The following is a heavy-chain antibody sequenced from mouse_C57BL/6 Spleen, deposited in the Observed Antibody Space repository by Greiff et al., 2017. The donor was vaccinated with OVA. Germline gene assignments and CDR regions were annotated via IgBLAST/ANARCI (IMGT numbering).Heavy chain of an antibody. J-gene: IGHJ4*01. CDR3: ARCGYEGEYAMDY. CDR2: IYPGDGDT. V-gene: IGHV1-82*01. D-gene: IGHD2-2*01. Sequence: QVQLKESGPELVKPGASVKISCKASGYAFSSSWMNWVKQRPGKGLEWIGRIYPGDGDTNYNGKFKGKATLTADKSSSTAYMQLSSLTSEDSAVYFCARCGYEGEYAMDYWGQGTSVTVSS. CDR1: GYAFSSSW.